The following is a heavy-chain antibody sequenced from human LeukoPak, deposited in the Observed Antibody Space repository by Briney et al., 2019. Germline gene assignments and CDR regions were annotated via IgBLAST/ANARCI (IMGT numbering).Heavy chain of an antibody. J-gene: IGHJ4*02. CDR2: IYYSGST. V-gene: IGHV4-59*01. CDR1: GGSFSGYY. Sequence: SETLSLTCAVYGGSFSGYYWSWIRQPPGKGLEWIGYIYYSGSTNYNPSLKSRVTISVDTSKNQFSLKLSSVTAADTAVYYCARGPLYDSSGYRLYYFDYWGQGTLVTVSS. D-gene: IGHD3-22*01. CDR3: ARGPLYDSSGYRLYYFDY.